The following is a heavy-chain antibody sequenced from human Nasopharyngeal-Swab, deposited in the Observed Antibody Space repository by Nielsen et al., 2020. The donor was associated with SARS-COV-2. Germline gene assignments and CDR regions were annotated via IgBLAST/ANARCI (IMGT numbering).Heavy chain of an antibody. CDR2: INHSGST. D-gene: IGHD6-19*01. V-gene: IGHV4-34*01. J-gene: IGHJ4*02. CDR3: ARSYSSGWYRTIIDY. Sequence: SETLSLTCAVYGGSFSGYYWSWIRQPPGKGLEWIGEINHSGSTNYNPSLKSRVTISVDTSKKQFSLKLSSVTAADTAVYYCARSYSSGWYRTIIDYWGQGTLVTVSS. CDR1: GGSFSGYY.